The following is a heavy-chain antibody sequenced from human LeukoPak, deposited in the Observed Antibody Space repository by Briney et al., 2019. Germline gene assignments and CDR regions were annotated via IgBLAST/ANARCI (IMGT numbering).Heavy chain of an antibody. V-gene: IGHV3-74*01. CDR2: INSDGSST. J-gene: IGHJ4*02. CDR1: GFTFSGYW. D-gene: IGHD7-27*01. Sequence: PGGPLTLSCAASGFTFSGYWMYWVGQPPGKGLVWVSLINSDGSSTNYADSVKGRFTISRDNAKNTLYLQVNSLRADDTAVYYCARHLGTYNDHWGQGTLVTVSS. CDR3: ARHLGTYNDH.